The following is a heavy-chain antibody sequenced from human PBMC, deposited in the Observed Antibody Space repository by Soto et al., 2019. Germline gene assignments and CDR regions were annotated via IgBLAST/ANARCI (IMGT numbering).Heavy chain of an antibody. CDR3: ARGLGRGSSSLSGKYGMDV. J-gene: IGHJ6*02. D-gene: IGHD6-6*01. CDR2: INPNSGGT. CDR1: GYTFTGYY. Sequence: GVSVKVSCKASGYTFTGYYMHWVRQAPGQGLEWMGWINPNSGGTNYAQKFQGWVTMTRDTSISTAYMELSRLRSDDTAVYYCARGLGRGSSSLSGKYGMDVWGQGTTVTVSS. V-gene: IGHV1-2*04.